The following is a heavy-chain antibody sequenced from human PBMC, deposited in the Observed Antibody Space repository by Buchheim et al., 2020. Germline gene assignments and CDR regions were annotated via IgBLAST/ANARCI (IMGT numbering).Heavy chain of an antibody. CDR1: GYTFTSYY. V-gene: IGHV1-46*01. D-gene: IGHD6-13*01. CDR2: INPSGAGT. CDR3: ARDRGAAAGTSPGY. Sequence: QVQLVQSGAEVKKPGASVKVSCKASGYTFTSYYVHWVRQAPGQGLEWMGIINPSGAGTSYSQKFQGRVTMTRDTSTSTDYMELSSLRSEDTAVYYCARDRGAAAGTSPGYWGQGT. J-gene: IGHJ4*02.